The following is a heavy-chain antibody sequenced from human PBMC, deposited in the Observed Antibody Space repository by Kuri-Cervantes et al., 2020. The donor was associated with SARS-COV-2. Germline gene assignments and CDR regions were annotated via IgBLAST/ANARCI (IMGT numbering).Heavy chain of an antibody. D-gene: IGHD4-11*01. Sequence: AGSLRLTCAVYGFSFSSYAMSWVRQSPGKGLEWVSAISGSGGSTYYADSVKGQFTISRDNSKNTLYLQMNSLRAEDTAVYYCAKVGSWDYSNYKIYYYGMDVWGQGTTVTVSS. CDR2: ISGSGGST. J-gene: IGHJ6*02. V-gene: IGHV3-23*01. CDR1: GFSFSSYA. CDR3: AKVGSWDYSNYKIYYYGMDV.